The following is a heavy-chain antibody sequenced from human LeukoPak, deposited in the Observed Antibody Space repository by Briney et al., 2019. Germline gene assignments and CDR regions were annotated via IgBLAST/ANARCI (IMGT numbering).Heavy chain of an antibody. CDR2: ISYDGSNK. Sequence: GGSLRLSCAASGFTFSSYAMHWVRQAPGKGLEWVAVISYDGSNKYYADSVKGRFTISRDNSMNTLYLQMNSLRAEDTAVYYCAREGDTAMGFDYWGQGTLVTVSS. D-gene: IGHD5-18*01. V-gene: IGHV3-30*04. J-gene: IGHJ4*02. CDR1: GFTFSSYA. CDR3: AREGDTAMGFDY.